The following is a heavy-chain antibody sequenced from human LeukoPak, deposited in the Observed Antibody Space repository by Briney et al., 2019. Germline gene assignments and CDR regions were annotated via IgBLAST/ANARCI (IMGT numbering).Heavy chain of an antibody. CDR1: GGSISSSSYY. CDR3: ARHPRFPTRGPFDP. CDR2: IYYSGST. D-gene: IGHD3-3*01. V-gene: IGHV4-39*01. J-gene: IGHJ5*02. Sequence: SETLSLTCTVSGGSISSSSYYWGWIRQPPGKGLEWIGSIYYSGSTYYNPSLKSRVTISVDTSKNQFPLKLSSVTAADTAVYYCARHPRFPTRGPFDPWGQGTLVTVSS.